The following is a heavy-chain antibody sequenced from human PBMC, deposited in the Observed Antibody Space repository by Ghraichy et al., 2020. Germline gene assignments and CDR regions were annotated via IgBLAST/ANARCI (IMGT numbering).Heavy chain of an antibody. Sequence: ASVKVSGKASGYPFTSHYMHWVRQAPGQGLEWMGVINPSGSSATYAQKFQGRVTMTRDTSTTTDYMELSSLRSEDTAVYYCARDHSSSSGWWFEPWGQGTHVTVPS. V-gene: IGHV1-46*01. CDR2: INPSGSSA. CDR1: GYPFTSHY. D-gene: IGHD3-22*01. CDR3: ARDHSSSSGWWFEP. J-gene: IGHJ5*02.